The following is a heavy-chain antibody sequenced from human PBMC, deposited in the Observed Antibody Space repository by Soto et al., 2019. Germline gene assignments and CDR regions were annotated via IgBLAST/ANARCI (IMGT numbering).Heavy chain of an antibody. CDR2: INHSGST. Sequence: SETLSLTCAVYGGSFSVYYWRWIRHPPGKGLEWIGEINHSGSTNYNPSLKSRVTISVDTSKNQFSLKLSSVTAADTAVYYCARGLTYYDFWSGYSRPYYYYGMDVWGQGTTVTVSS. CDR3: ARGLTYYDFWSGYSRPYYYYGMDV. J-gene: IGHJ6*02. D-gene: IGHD3-3*01. V-gene: IGHV4-34*01. CDR1: GGSFSVYY.